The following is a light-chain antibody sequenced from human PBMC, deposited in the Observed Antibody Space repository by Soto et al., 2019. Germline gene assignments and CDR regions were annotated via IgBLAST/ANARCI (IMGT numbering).Light chain of an antibody. J-gene: IGKJ1*01. CDR3: QQRSNWLWT. Sequence: EIVLTQSPATLSLSPGERATLSCRASQSVSSYLAWYQQKPGQAPRLLIYDASNRATGIPARFSGSGSGTDFTLTNNSLEPEDFSVYYCQQRSNWLWTFGQGTKVEIK. CDR1: QSVSSY. CDR2: DAS. V-gene: IGKV3-11*01.